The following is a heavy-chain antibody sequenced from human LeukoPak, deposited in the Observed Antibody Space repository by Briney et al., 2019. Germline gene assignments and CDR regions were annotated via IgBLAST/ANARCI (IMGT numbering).Heavy chain of an antibody. J-gene: IGHJ6*03. V-gene: IGHV3-33*06. CDR3: AKDWDNYYYYMDV. D-gene: IGHD1-26*01. CDR2: IWYDGSNK. CDR1: GFTFSSYG. Sequence: GGSLRLSCAASGFTFSSYGMHWVRQAPGKGLEWVAVIWYDGSNKYYADSVKGRFTISRDNSKNTLYLQMNSLRAEDTAVNYCAKDWDNYYYYMDVWGKGTTVTVSS.